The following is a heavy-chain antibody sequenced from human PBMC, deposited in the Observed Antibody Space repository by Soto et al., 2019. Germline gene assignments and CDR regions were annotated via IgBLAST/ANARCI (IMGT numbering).Heavy chain of an antibody. CDR2: IYHTGTT. D-gene: IGHD3-10*01. J-gene: IGHJ6*02. CDR3: ATSSGSAYGLDV. CDR1: AGSISTTNW. Sequence: SETLSLTCAVSAGSISTTNWYVWVRQPPGMGLEWIGEIYHTGTTTYDPSLESRVTMSVDTSKNQFSLRLSFVTAADTAVSYCATSSGSAYGLDVWGPGATVTVSS. V-gene: IGHV4-4*02.